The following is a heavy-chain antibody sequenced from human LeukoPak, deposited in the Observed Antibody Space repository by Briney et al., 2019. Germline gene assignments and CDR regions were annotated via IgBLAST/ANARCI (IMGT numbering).Heavy chain of an antibody. V-gene: IGHV4-30-4*07. Sequence: SQTLSLTCVVSGGSISSGGYSWSWIRQPPGKGLEWIGYISYSGNTYYNPSLKSRLTISVDTSKNQFSLKLSSVTAADTAVYYCAKGERYDFHFDYWGQGTLVTVSS. CDR1: GGSISSGGYS. J-gene: IGHJ4*02. CDR2: ISYSGNT. D-gene: IGHD3-3*01. CDR3: AKGERYDFHFDY.